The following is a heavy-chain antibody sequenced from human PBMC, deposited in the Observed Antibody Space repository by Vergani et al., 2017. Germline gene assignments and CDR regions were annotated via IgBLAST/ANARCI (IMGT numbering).Heavy chain of an antibody. CDR2: INPSGGST. CDR1: GYTFTNYY. CDR3: ARPHGDILPPDPRRLDY. Sequence: QVLLVQSGAEVKKPGASVRVSCKTSGYTFTNYYIHWVRPAPGQGLGGMGIINPSGGSTTYAQQFQGRLTMTRDTSTSTVYMDLSNLRSEDTAVYYCARPHGDILPPDPRRLDYWGEGTLVTVSS. V-gene: IGHV1-46*03. J-gene: IGHJ4*02.